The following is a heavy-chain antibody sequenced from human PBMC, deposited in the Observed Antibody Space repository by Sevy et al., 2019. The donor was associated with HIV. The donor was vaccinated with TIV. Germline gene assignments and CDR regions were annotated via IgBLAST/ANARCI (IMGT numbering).Heavy chain of an antibody. CDR1: GFTFSSYE. Sequence: GGSLRLSCVASGFTFSSYEMNWVRQAPGKGLEWVSYISSSGSMIYYEDSVKGRLTISRDNAKNSLYLQMNSLRAEDTAVYYCAREDGSRQYFQYWGQGTLVTVSS. D-gene: IGHD6-19*01. CDR2: ISSSGSMI. J-gene: IGHJ1*01. CDR3: AREDGSRQYFQY. V-gene: IGHV3-48*03.